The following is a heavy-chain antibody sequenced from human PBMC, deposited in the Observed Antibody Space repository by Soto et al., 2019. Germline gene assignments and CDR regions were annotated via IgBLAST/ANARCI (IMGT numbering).Heavy chain of an antibody. D-gene: IGHD6-6*01. CDR2: ISYDGSNK. CDR3: AKVASSSSSSEGPDY. Sequence: GSLRLSCAASGFTFSSYGMHWVRQAPGKGLEWVAVISYDGSNKYYADSVKGRFTISRDNSKNTLYLQMNSLRAEDTAVYYCAKVASSSSSSEGPDYWGQGNLVTVSS. J-gene: IGHJ4*02. CDR1: GFTFSSYG. V-gene: IGHV3-30*18.